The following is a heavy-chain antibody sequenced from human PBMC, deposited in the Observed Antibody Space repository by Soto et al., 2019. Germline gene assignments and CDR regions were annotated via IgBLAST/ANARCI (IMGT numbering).Heavy chain of an antibody. Sequence: EVQLLESGGGLVQPGGSLRLSCAASGFSFSSYSMSWVRQTPGKGLEWVSSVSGSGISTYYADSMKGRFSISRDNSKNTLYLQMNNLRADDTAVYYCAKHLADYDSGSVRWLDPWGQGTLVTVSS. V-gene: IGHV3-23*01. CDR3: AKHLADYDSGSVRWLDP. J-gene: IGHJ5*02. D-gene: IGHD3-10*01. CDR2: VSGSGIST. CDR1: GFSFSSYS.